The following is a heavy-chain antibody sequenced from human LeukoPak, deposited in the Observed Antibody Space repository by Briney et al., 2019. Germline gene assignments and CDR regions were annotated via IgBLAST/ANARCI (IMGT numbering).Heavy chain of an antibody. Sequence: PGGSLRLSCAASGFTFSSYGMHWVRQAPGKGLEWVAFIRYDGSNKYYADSVKGRFTISRDNSKNTQYLQMNSLRAEDTAVYYCAKLAKELSSLLAFDIWGQGTMVTVSS. J-gene: IGHJ3*02. CDR2: IRYDGSNK. CDR3: AKLAKELSSLLAFDI. V-gene: IGHV3-30*02. CDR1: GFTFSSYG. D-gene: IGHD6-13*01.